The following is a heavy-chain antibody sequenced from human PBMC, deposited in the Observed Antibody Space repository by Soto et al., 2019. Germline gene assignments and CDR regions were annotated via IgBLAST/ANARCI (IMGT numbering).Heavy chain of an antibody. Sequence: PSETLSLTCTVSGGSISSYYWSWIRQSSGKGLEWIGRSYTSGSTNYNPSLKSRVTMSVDTSKNQFSLKLSSVTAADTAVYYCARDRGVATIIRGNYYYYGMDVWGQGTTVT. V-gene: IGHV4-4*07. CDR3: ARDRGVATIIRGNYYYYGMDV. D-gene: IGHD5-12*01. CDR1: GGSISSYY. CDR2: SYTSGST. J-gene: IGHJ6*02.